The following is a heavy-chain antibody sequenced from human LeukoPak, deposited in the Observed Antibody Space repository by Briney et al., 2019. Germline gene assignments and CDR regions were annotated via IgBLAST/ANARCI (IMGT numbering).Heavy chain of an antibody. J-gene: IGHJ4*02. D-gene: IGHD5-12*01. CDR3: AKEYSGYDFDY. V-gene: IGHV3-23*01. CDR1: GFTFEDYG. CDR2: TSGSGVNS. Sequence: GGSLRLSCAASGFTFEDYGMSWVRQAPGKGLEWVAATSGSGVNSYYADSVRGRFTISRDNSQNTLYLQMDSLRAEDTALYYCAKEYSGYDFDYWGQGTLVTVSS.